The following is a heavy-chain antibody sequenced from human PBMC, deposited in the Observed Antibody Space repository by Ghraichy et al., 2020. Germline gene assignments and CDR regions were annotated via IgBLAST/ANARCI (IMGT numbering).Heavy chain of an antibody. J-gene: IGHJ4*02. CDR1: GYTFTSYY. CDR3: ARVSFTGGWGPFDY. D-gene: IGHD6-19*01. Sequence: ASVKVSCKASGYTFTSYYMHWVRQAPGQGLEWMGIINPSSGSTVYAQKFQGRVTMTRDTSTSTVYMELSSLRSEDTAVYYCARVSFTGGWGPFDYWGQGTLFTVSS. V-gene: IGHV1-46*01. CDR2: INPSSGST.